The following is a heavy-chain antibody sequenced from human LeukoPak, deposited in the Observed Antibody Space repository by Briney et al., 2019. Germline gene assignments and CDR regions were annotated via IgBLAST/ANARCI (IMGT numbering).Heavy chain of an antibody. CDR2: IYHSGST. CDR1: GYSISSGYY. V-gene: IGHV4-38-2*01. CDR3: AGYYDFWSGYSSFDY. Sequence: SETLSLTCAVSGYSISSGYYWGWIRQPPGKGLEWIGSIYHSGSTYYNPSLKSRVTISVDTSKNQFSLKLSSVTAADTAVYYCAGYYDFWSGYSSFDYWGQGTLVTVSS. D-gene: IGHD3-3*01. J-gene: IGHJ4*02.